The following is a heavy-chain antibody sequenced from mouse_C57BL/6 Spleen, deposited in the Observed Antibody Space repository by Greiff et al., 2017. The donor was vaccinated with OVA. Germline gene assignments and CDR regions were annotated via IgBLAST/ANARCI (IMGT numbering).Heavy chain of an antibody. J-gene: IGHJ2*01. CDR1: GYTFTDYY. CDR3: ARPYGSSPYYFDY. CDR2: INPNNGGT. Sequence: VQLQQSGPELVKPGASVKISCKASGYTFTDYYMNWVKQSHGKSLEWIGDINPNNGGTSYNQKFKGKATLTVDKSSSTAYMELRSLTSEDSAVYYCARPYGSSPYYFDYWGQGTTLTVSS. V-gene: IGHV1-26*01. D-gene: IGHD1-1*01.